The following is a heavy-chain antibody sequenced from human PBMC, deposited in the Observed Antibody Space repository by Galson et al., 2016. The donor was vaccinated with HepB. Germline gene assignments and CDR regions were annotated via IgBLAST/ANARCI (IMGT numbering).Heavy chain of an antibody. CDR1: GGSVSGHY. Sequence: SETLSLTCSVSGGSVSGHYWNWVRQSPQKRLEWLGYLYSSGGSSYNPPLKGRVSISVDTSKNQFSLTLTSVTAADTAVYYCARGAPNEVRYFDKGTFDIWGQGKMVTVSS. CDR2: LYSSGGS. D-gene: IGHD3-9*01. V-gene: IGHV4-59*02. CDR3: ARGAPNEVRYFDKGTFDI. J-gene: IGHJ3*02.